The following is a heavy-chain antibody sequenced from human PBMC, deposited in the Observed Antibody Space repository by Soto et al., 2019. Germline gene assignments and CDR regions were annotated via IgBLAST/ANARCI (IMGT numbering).Heavy chain of an antibody. CDR2: IYWNDDK. V-gene: IGHV2-5*01. J-gene: IGHJ3*02. CDR3: AHRHELGSFDI. Sequence: QITLKESGPTLVKPTQTLTLTCTFSGFSLSTRAVGVGWIRQPPGKALERLALIYWNDDKRYSPSLKNRLTITKDTSKNHVVLTMTNMDPVDTATYYCAHRHELGSFDIWGQGTKVTVSS. D-gene: IGHD1-26*01. CDR1: GFSLSTRAVG.